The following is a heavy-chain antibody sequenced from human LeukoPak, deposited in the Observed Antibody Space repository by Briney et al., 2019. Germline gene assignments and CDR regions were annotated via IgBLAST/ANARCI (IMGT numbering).Heavy chain of an antibody. CDR1: GYTFTAYY. J-gene: IGHJ6*02. Sequence: ASVKVSCKPSGYTFTAYYIHWVRQAPGQGLEWVGWISAYNGNTNYAQKLQGRVTMTTDTSTSTAYMELRSLRSDDTAVYYCARTGVLMDYYYGMDVWGQGTTVTVSS. D-gene: IGHD2-8*01. CDR3: ARTGVLMDYYYGMDV. CDR2: ISAYNGNT. V-gene: IGHV1-18*01.